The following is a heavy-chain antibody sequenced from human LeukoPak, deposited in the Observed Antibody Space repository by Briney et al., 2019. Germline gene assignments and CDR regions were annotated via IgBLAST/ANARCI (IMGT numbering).Heavy chain of an antibody. V-gene: IGHV3-23*01. Sequence: GGSLRLSCAASGFTFYNYRMSWVRQAPGKGLEWVSTVNADVGNTYYADSVKGRFTISRDNSKSTLILQMNSLRVEDTALYYCTKRVKYGGTWDHFADWGQGTLVTVSS. CDR2: VNADVGNT. CDR3: TKRVKYGGTWDHFAD. D-gene: IGHD1-26*01. J-gene: IGHJ4*02. CDR1: GFTFYNYR.